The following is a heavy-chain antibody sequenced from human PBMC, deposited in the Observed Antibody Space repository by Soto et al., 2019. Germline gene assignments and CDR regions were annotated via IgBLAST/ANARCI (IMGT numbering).Heavy chain of an antibody. J-gene: IGHJ6*02. CDR1: GGSISSGGYY. CDR3: VLKQQLGRRYYGMDV. D-gene: IGHD6-13*01. CDR2: IYYSGST. Sequence: SETLSLTCAVSGGSISSGGYYWSWIRQHPGKGLEWIGYIYYSGSTYYNPSLKSRVTISVDTSKNQFSLKLSSVTAADTAVYYCVLKQQLGRRYYGMDVWGQGTTVTVSS. V-gene: IGHV4-31*11.